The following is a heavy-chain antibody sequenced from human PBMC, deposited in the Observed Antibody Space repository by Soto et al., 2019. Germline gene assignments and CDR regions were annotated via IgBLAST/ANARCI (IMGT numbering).Heavy chain of an antibody. Sequence: ASVKVSCKVSGYTLTELSMHWVRQATGQGLEWMGWMNPNSGNTGYAQKFQGRVTMTRNTSISTAYMELSSLRSEDTAVYYCGRDANYVSDYYYYYMDVWGKGTTVTVS. D-gene: IGHD1-7*01. CDR3: GRDANYVSDYYYYYMDV. J-gene: IGHJ6*03. CDR1: GYTLTELS. CDR2: MNPNSGNT. V-gene: IGHV1-8*01.